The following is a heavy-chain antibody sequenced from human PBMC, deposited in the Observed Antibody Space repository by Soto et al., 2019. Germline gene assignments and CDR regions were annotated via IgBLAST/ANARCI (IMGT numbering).Heavy chain of an antibody. CDR2: ISAYNGNT. V-gene: IGHV1-18*01. J-gene: IGHJ4*02. CDR3: ARNTYYDRSLDY. D-gene: IGHD3-22*01. CDR1: GYTFTSYG. Sequence: ASVKVSCKASGYTFTSYGISWVRQAPGQGLEWMGWISAYNGNTNYAQKLQGRVTMTTDTSTSTAYMELRSPRSDDTAVYYCARNTYYDRSLDYWGQGTLVTVSS.